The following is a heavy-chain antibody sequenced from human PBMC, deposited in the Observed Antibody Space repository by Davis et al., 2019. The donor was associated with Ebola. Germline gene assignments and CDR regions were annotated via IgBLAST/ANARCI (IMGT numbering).Heavy chain of an antibody. Sequence: MPGGSLRLSCAVYGGSFSGYYWSWIRHPPGKGLEWIGEINHSGSTNYNPSLKSRVTISVDTSKNQFSLKLSSVTAADTAVYYCARDVVVAGGYYYYGLDVWGQGTTVTVSS. J-gene: IGHJ6*02. CDR3: ARDVVVAGGYYYYGLDV. CDR1: GGSFSGYY. CDR2: INHSGST. D-gene: IGHD6-19*01. V-gene: IGHV4-34*01.